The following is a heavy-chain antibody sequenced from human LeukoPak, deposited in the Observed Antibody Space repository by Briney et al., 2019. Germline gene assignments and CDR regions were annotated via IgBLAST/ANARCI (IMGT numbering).Heavy chain of an antibody. CDR3: ARDQVTMVRGVIYYYGMDV. D-gene: IGHD3-10*01. V-gene: IGHV3-66*01. J-gene: IGHJ6*02. CDR2: IHSGGST. CDR1: GFTVSSNY. Sequence: GGSLRLSCAASGFTVSSNYMSWVRQAPGKGLEWVSVIHSGGSTYYADSVKGRFTISRDNSKNTLYLQMNSLRAEDTAVYYCARDQVTMVRGVIYYYGMDVWGQGTMVTVSS.